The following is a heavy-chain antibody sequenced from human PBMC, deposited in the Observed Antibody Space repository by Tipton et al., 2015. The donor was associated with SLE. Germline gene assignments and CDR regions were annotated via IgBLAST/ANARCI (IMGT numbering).Heavy chain of an antibody. CDR2: TNQDGAIR. V-gene: IGHV3-74*01. Sequence: SLRLSCVASGFNFGAYWMHWVRQAPGKGLGWVSRTNQDGAIRSYEDSVKGRFIISRDNSKSTLYLQMNNVRVEDTALYYCTRGMDPGSSRISDYWGQGTMVSVSS. CDR3: TRGMDPGSSRISDY. D-gene: IGHD6-19*01. CDR1: GFNFGAYW. J-gene: IGHJ4*02.